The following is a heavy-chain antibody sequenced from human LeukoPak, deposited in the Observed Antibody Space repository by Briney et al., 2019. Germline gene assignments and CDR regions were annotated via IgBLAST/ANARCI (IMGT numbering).Heavy chain of an antibody. CDR3: ANPHEQQLVLGSLDY. J-gene: IGHJ4*02. CDR1: GFTFSSYA. D-gene: IGHD6-13*01. V-gene: IGHV3-23*01. CDR2: FSGSGGST. Sequence: PGGSLRLSCAASGFTFSSYAMSWVRQAPGKGLECISGFSGSGGSTYYADSVKGRFTISRDNSKNTLYLQMNSLRAEDTAVYYCANPHEQQLVLGSLDYWGQGTLVTVSS.